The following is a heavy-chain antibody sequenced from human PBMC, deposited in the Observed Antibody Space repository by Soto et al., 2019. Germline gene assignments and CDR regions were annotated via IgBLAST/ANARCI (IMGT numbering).Heavy chain of an antibody. Sequence: PSETLSLTCTVSGGSISSSSYYWGWIRQPPGKGLEWIGSIYYSGSTYYNPSLKSRVTISVDTSKNQFSLKLSSVTAADTAVYYCARTGAGDYSWGSYRYDPWFDPWGQGTRVNVAS. CDR1: GGSISSSSYY. J-gene: IGHJ5*02. CDR3: ARTGAGDYSWGSYRYDPWFDP. CDR2: IYYSGST. D-gene: IGHD3-16*02. V-gene: IGHV4-39*07.